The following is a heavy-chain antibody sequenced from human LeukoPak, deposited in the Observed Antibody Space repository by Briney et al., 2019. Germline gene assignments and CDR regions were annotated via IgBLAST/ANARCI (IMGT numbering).Heavy chain of an antibody. CDR2: INPSGGST. CDR1: GYTFTSYY. V-gene: IGHV1-46*01. J-gene: IGHJ6*03. D-gene: IGHD2-2*01. CDR3: ASNHHCSSTSCYEGWYMDV. Sequence: ASVKVSCKASGYTFTSYYMHWVRQAPGQGLEWMGIINPSGGSTSYAQKFQGRVTITADESTSTAYMELSSLRSEDTAVYYCASNHHCSSTSCYEGWYMDVWGKGTTVTVSS.